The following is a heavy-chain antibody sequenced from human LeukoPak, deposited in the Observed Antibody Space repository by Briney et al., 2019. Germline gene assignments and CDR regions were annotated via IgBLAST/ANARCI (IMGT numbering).Heavy chain of an antibody. CDR3: ARGPYCSGRTCYSQYVDY. J-gene: IGHJ4*02. Sequence: ASVKVSCKASGYTFTTYGISWVRQAPGQGLEWMGWISAYNGNTNYAQKLQGRVTMTTDTSTSTAYMELRSLRSDDTAVYYCARGPYCSGRTCYSQYVDYWGQGTLVTVSS. V-gene: IGHV1-18*01. CDR1: GYTFTTYG. D-gene: IGHD2-15*01. CDR2: ISAYNGNT.